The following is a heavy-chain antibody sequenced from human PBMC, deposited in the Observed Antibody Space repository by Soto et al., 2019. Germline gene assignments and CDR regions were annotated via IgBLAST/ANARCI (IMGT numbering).Heavy chain of an antibody. Sequence: GSLRLSCSASGFTSSSYAIHWVRQAPGKGLEYVSAISSNGKNTYYAEFVKGRFIISRDNSKNTSYLQMSSLRADDTAVYYCVKQGTTSRNFFDYWGQGTLVIVSS. V-gene: IGHV3-64D*06. J-gene: IGHJ4*02. D-gene: IGHD2-2*01. CDR3: VKQGTTSRNFFDY. CDR2: ISSNGKNT. CDR1: GFTSSSYA.